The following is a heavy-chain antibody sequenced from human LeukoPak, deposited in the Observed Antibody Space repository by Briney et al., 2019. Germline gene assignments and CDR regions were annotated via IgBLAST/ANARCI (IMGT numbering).Heavy chain of an antibody. J-gene: IGHJ4*02. CDR2: IHHSGSS. D-gene: IGHD2-2*01. V-gene: IGHV4-31*03. Sequence: SETLSLTCTVSDGSIGSGTYYWSWIRQHPGKGLEWIGYIHHSGSSFYNPSLKSRVTISVDASKSQFSLNLSSVTAADTAVYFCARETSTSSFDFWGQGTLVTVSS. CDR3: ARETSTSSFDF. CDR1: DGSIGSGTYY.